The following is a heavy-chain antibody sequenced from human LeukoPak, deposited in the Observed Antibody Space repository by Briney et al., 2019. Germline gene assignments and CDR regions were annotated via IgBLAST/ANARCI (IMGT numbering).Heavy chain of an antibody. CDR3: ASSVDTAMVTVDY. CDR1: GYGFTTYW. J-gene: IGHJ4*02. D-gene: IGHD5-18*01. V-gene: IGHV5-51*01. Sequence: GESLKISCKGSGYGFTTYWIGLVRQMPGKGLEWRGIIYPGDSDTRYSPSFQGQVNISADKSISPAYLQWSSLKASDTAMYYCASSVDTAMVTVDYWGQGTLVTVSS. CDR2: IYPGDSDT.